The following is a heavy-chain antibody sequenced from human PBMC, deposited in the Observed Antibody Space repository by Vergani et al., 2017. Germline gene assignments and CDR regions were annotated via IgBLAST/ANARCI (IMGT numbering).Heavy chain of an antibody. Sequence: VQLVESGGGLVQPGGSLRLSCAASGFTVSSNYMSWVRQAPGMGLEWVAVISYEGSNKYYADSVKGRFTISRDNSKNTLYLQMNSLRAEDTAVYYCAKDECSSTSCPPIFYYYYGMDVWGQGTTVTVSS. D-gene: IGHD2-2*01. CDR2: ISYEGSNK. V-gene: IGHV3-30*18. CDR1: GFTVSSNY. CDR3: AKDECSSTSCPPIFYYYYGMDV. J-gene: IGHJ6*02.